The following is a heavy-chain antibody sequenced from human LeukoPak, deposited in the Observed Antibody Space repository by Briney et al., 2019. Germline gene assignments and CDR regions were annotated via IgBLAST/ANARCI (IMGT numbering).Heavy chain of an antibody. CDR1: GFTFSSYA. J-gene: IGHJ3*02. D-gene: IGHD4-17*01. Sequence: PGGSLRLSCAASGFTFSSYAMHWVRQAPGKGLEWVAVISYDGSNKYYADSVKGRFTISRDNSKNTLYLQMNSLRAEDTAVYYCARVATTDDAFDIWGQGTMVTVSS. V-gene: IGHV3-30-3*01. CDR3: ARVATTDDAFDI. CDR2: ISYDGSNK.